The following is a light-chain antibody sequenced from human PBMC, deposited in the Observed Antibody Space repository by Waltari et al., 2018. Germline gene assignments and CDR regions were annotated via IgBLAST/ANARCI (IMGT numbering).Light chain of an antibody. V-gene: IGKV2-24*01. J-gene: IGKJ2*01. Sequence: DIVMTQTPLSSPVTLGQPASISCRSSQSLVHRDGNPYLSWLQQRPGQPPKVLIYKISNLFAGVADRFSGSGAGTDFTREISRVEAEDVGVYYCMQATQFRTFGQGTKLEIK. CDR3: MQATQFRT. CDR2: KIS. CDR1: QSLVHRDGNPY.